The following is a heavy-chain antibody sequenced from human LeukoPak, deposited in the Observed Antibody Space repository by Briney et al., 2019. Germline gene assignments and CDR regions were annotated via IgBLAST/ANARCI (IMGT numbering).Heavy chain of an antibody. CDR1: GFTFSSYV. CDR2: ISGSDGNT. Sequence: QAGGSLRLSCAASGFTFSSYVMSWVRQAPGKGLEWVSAISGSDGNTYYADSVKGRFTISRDNSKNTLYLQMNSLRAEDTAVYYCAKVSRSSGFPPSDYWSQGTLVTVSS. V-gene: IGHV3-23*01. J-gene: IGHJ4*02. CDR3: AKVSRSSGFPPSDY. D-gene: IGHD3-22*01.